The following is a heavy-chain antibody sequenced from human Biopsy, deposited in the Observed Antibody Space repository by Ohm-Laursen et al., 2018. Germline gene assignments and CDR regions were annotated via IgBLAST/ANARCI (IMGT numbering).Heavy chain of an antibody. CDR3: ARDSGILNYGNFKYYHYYGMDV. CDR2: IWYDGANE. CDR1: GFTFGHYA. J-gene: IGHJ6*02. D-gene: IGHD4-11*01. Sequence: RSLRLSCSAPGFTFGHYAMHWVRQAPGKGLEWISLIWYDGANEDYADSVKGRFTISRDNSKNTLYLQINTLTLEDTAFYYCARDSGILNYGNFKYYHYYGMDVWGQGTKVTVSS. V-gene: IGHV3-33*01.